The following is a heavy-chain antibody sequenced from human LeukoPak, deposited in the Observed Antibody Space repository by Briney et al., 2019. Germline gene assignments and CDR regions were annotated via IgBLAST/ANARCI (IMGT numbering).Heavy chain of an antibody. CDR2: INSDGSST. V-gene: IGHV3-74*01. J-gene: IGHJ4*02. CDR1: GFTFSNYW. Sequence: GGSLRLSCAASGFTFSNYWMHWVRQAPGKGLVWVSRINSDGSSTSYADSVKGRFTISGDNAKNTLYLQMNSLRAEDTAVYYCARGSYQVLYFDYWGQGTLVTVSS. D-gene: IGHD2-2*01. CDR3: ARGSYQVLYFDY.